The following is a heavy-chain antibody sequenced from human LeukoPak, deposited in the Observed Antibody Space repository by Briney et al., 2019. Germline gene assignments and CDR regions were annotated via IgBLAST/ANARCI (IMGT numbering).Heavy chain of an antibody. CDR1: GFTFSSSA. J-gene: IGHJ4*02. Sequence: GGSLRLSCAASGFTFSSSAMNWVRQAPGKGLEWVGRIRSKATTYATADAAPVKGRFTISRDDSKNTAYLQMNSLKTEETAVYYCTRPDDYGDYWGQGTLVTVSS. CDR3: TRPDDYGDY. V-gene: IGHV3-73*01. CDR2: IRSKATTYAT.